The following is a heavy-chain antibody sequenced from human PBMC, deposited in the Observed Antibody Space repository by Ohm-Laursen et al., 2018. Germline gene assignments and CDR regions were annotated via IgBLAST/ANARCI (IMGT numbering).Heavy chain of an antibody. D-gene: IGHD2-15*01. CDR1: GGSISSYY. J-gene: IGHJ4*02. Sequence: SDTLSLTCTVSGGSISSYYWSWIRQPPGKGLEWIGYIYYSGSTNYNPSLKSRVTISVDTSKNQFSLKLSSVTAADTAVYYCARVGYWGLYYFDYWGQGTLVTVSS. V-gene: IGHV4-59*07. CDR3: ARVGYWGLYYFDY. CDR2: IYYSGST.